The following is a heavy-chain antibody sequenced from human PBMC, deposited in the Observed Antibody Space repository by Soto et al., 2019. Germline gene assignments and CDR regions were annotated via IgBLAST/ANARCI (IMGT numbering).Heavy chain of an antibody. D-gene: IGHD6-19*01. Sequence: QVQLVESGGGVVQPGRSLRLSCAASGFTFSSYAMHWVRQAPGKGLELMAVISYDGRNEYYADSVKGRFTISRDNSKKTLYLQMNSLRAEDTAVSYCTRVSQWHIPDYWGQGTLVTVSS. J-gene: IGHJ4*02. V-gene: IGHV3-30-3*01. CDR1: GFTFSSYA. CDR3: TRVSQWHIPDY. CDR2: ISYDGRNE.